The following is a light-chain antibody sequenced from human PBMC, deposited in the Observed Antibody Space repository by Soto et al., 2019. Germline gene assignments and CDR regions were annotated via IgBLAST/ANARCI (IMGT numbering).Light chain of an antibody. CDR3: CSYAGSSTV. CDR1: RSDVGSYNL. CDR2: EVS. J-gene: IGLJ1*01. Sequence: QSALTQPASVSGTPGQSITISCTGTRSDVGSYNLVSWYQQHPGKAPKLMICEVSKRPSGVSNRFSGSKSGNTASLTISGLQAEDEAEYYCCSYAGSSTVFGTGTKLTVL. V-gene: IGLV2-23*02.